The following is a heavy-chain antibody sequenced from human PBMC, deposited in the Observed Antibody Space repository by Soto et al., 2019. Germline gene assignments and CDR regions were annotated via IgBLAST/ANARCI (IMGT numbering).Heavy chain of an antibody. CDR3: ASDYSRYSGMDV. D-gene: IGHD2-15*01. Sequence: PGESLKISCKGSGYSFTSYWIGWVRQAPGKGLESVAVIWYDGSNKYYADSVKGRFTISRDNSKNTMYLQVNSLRAEDTAVYYCASDYSRYSGMDVWGQGTTVTVSS. CDR1: GYSFTSYW. J-gene: IGHJ6*02. V-gene: IGHV3-33*01. CDR2: IWYDGSNK.